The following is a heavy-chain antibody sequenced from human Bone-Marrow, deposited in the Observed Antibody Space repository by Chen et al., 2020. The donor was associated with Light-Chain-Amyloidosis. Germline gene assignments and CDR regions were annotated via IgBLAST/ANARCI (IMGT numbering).Heavy chain of an antibody. Sequence: QITLKESGPTLVQPTETLTLTCSFSGFSLRNTGEGVGWIRQPPGKALEWLGIIYWDDDKRYSPSLKSRLTITKDTSKNQVVLTMTNLDPVDTATYYCAHRQTMFCRDSTCYDWFDPWGQGVLVTVSS. J-gene: IGHJ5*02. CDR3: AHRQTMFCRDSTCYDWFDP. V-gene: IGHV2-5*02. D-gene: IGHD2-2*01. CDR2: IYWDDDK. CDR1: GFSLRNTGEG.